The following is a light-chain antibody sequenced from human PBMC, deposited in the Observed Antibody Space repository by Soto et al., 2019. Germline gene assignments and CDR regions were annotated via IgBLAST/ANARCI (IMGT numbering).Light chain of an antibody. CDR2: GAS. CDR1: QSVSSKN. J-gene: IGKJ5*01. V-gene: IGKV3-20*01. Sequence: DIVLTPSPAPLSMSRGERASLSCESIQSVSSKNLAWNQLKPGQAPRLLIYGASSRATVIPDRFSGRGSGTDLTLTISRLEPGDFAVYYCQQYGSSPSITFGQGTRLEIK. CDR3: QQYGSSPSIT.